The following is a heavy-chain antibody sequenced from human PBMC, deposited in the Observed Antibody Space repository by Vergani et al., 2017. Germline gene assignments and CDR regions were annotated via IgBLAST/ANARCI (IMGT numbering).Heavy chain of an antibody. Sequence: EVQLLESGGGLVQPGGSLRLSCAASGFTFDDYAMHWVRQAPGKGLEWVSLISWDGGSTYYADSVKGRFTISRDNSKNSLYLQMNSLRAEDTALYYCAKDRRDSSGYYFDYWGQGTLVTVSS. V-gene: IGHV3-43D*03. CDR1: GFTFDDYA. CDR2: ISWDGGST. CDR3: AKDRRDSSGYYFDY. J-gene: IGHJ4*02. D-gene: IGHD3-22*01.